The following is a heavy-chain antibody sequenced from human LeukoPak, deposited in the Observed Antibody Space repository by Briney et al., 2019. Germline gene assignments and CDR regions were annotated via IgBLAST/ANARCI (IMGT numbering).Heavy chain of an antibody. Sequence: GSLRLSCAASGFTFSSYAMSWIRQPPGKGLEWIGSIYYSGSTYHNPSLKSRVTISVDTSKNQFSLKLSSVTAADTAVYYCARGSIVGATPFDYWGQGTLVTVSS. CDR1: GFTFSSYA. CDR2: IYYSGST. CDR3: ARGSIVGATPFDY. J-gene: IGHJ4*02. V-gene: IGHV4-39*07. D-gene: IGHD1-26*01.